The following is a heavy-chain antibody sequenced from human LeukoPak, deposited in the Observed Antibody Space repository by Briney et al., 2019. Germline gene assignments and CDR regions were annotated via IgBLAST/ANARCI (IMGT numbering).Heavy chain of an antibody. D-gene: IGHD2-2*01. CDR1: GYSSTSYW. CDR3: ARHPDIVVVPADDWFDP. J-gene: IGHJ5*02. Sequence: GESLKISCKGSGYSSTSYWISWVRQMPGKGLEWMGRIDPSDSYTNYSPSFQGHVTISADKSISTAYLQWSSLKASDTAMYYCARHPDIVVVPADDWFDPWGQGTLVTVSS. CDR2: IDPSDSYT. V-gene: IGHV5-10-1*01.